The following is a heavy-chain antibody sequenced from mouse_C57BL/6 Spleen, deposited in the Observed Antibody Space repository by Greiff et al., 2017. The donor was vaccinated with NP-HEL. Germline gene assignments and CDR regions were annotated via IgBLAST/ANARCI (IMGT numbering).Heavy chain of an antibody. D-gene: IGHD2-2*01. CDR3: ARRGYGYADVLLFDY. V-gene: IGHV1-53*01. CDR1: GYTFTSYW. CDR2: INPSNGGT. J-gene: IGHJ2*01. Sequence: QVQLKQPGTELVKPGASVKLSCKASGYTFTSYWMHWVKQRPGQGLEWIGNINPSNGGTNYNEKFKSKATLTVDKSSSTAYMQLSSLTSEDSAVYYCARRGYGYADVLLFDYWGQGTTLTVSS.